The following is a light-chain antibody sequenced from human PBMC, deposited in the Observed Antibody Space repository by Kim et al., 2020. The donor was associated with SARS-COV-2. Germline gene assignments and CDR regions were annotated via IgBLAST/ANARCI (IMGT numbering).Light chain of an antibody. Sequence: ALGQTVRITCQGDSLRSYFATWYQQKPGQAPVLVIYGKSNRPSGIPDRFSGSSSGNTASLTITGAQAEDEADYYCNSRDIKTKQPVFGGGTQLTVL. CDR2: GKS. J-gene: IGLJ2*01. CDR1: SLRSYF. V-gene: IGLV3-19*01. CDR3: NSRDIKTKQPV.